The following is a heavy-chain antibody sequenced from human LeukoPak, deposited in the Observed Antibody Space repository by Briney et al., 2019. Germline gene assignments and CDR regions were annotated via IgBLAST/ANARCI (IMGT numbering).Heavy chain of an antibody. D-gene: IGHD2-8*01. J-gene: IGHJ5*02. CDR2: IRDKGYGHAT. Sequence: GGSLKLSCAASGFTFSDSAIHWVRQASGKGLEWVGRIRDKGYGHATAYAASVKGRFTLSRDDSKNTAYLQMNSLKTEDTALYYCTTPNEGNWFDPWGQGTLVAVSS. V-gene: IGHV3-73*01. CDR1: GFTFSDSA. CDR3: TTPNEGNWFDP.